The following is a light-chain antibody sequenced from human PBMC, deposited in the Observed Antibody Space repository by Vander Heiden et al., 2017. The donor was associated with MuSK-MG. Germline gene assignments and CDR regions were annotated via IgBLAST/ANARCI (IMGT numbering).Light chain of an antibody. CDR3: QQYDSSPAT. CDR2: GAV. Sequence: VLPLSPGSVSLSPGLRATLSCRSSHRVSNAFLDWYQQKPGQAPRLLIFGAVNRATGIPERFSGSGSGTDFTLTISRLEPEDFAVYWCQQYDSSPATFGGGTKVEIK. CDR1: HRVSNAF. J-gene: IGKJ4*01. V-gene: IGKV3-20*01.